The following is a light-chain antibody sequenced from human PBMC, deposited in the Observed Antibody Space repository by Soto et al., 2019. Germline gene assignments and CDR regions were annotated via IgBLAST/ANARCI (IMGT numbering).Light chain of an antibody. CDR2: SAS. V-gene: IGKV3-15*01. Sequence: DRVMTQSPATLSVSPGDRATLSCRASQTISSNLAWYQQKPGQAPRLLIHSASTRATGIPARFSGSGSGTEFTLTISSLQPEDFAVYYCQQYHNWPWTFGQGTEVEIK. CDR3: QQYHNWPWT. CDR1: QTISSN. J-gene: IGKJ1*01.